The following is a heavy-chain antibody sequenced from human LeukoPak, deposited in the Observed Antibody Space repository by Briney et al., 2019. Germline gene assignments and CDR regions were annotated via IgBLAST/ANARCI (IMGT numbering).Heavy chain of an antibody. J-gene: IGHJ3*02. CDR3: AVGGVYLRGGAEAFDI. Sequence: SGTLSLTCAVSGGSISSSNWWSWVRQPPGKGLEWIGEIYHSGSTNYNPSLKSRVTISVDTSKNQFSLKLSSVTAADTAVYYCAVGGVYLRGGAEAFDIWGQGTMVTVSS. CDR1: GGSISSSNW. V-gene: IGHV4-4*02. D-gene: IGHD3-10*01. CDR2: IYHSGST.